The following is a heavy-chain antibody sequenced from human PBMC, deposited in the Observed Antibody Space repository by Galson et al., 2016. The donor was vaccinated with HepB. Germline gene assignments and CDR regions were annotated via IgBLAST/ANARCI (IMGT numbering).Heavy chain of an antibody. CDR1: GGSISSSSYY. D-gene: IGHD5-18*01. CDR2: LYYTGST. Sequence: SETLSLTCTVSGGSISSSSYYWGWIRQPPGKGLEWIVSLYYTGSTYYNPSLKSRVTISVDTSKNQFSLRLSSVTAADTAVYYCARDLYSYATYYFDYWGQGTLVPVSS. V-gene: IGHV4-39*07. J-gene: IGHJ4*02. CDR3: ARDLYSYATYYFDY.